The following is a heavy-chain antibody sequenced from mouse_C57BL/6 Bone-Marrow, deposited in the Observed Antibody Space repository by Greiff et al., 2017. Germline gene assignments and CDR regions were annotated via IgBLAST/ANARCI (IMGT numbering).Heavy chain of an antibody. CDR2: IDPSDSYI. V-gene: IGHV1-50*01. CDR3: ARGGNYGFFFDY. J-gene: IGHJ2*01. CDR1: GYTFTSYW. Sequence: QVQLQQPGAELVKPGASVKLSCKASGYTFTSYWMQWVKQRPGQGLEWIGEIDPSDSYINYNQKFKGKATLTVDPSSSTAYMPLSSLTSEDSAVYYRARGGNYGFFFDYWGQGTTLTVSS. D-gene: IGHD2-1*01.